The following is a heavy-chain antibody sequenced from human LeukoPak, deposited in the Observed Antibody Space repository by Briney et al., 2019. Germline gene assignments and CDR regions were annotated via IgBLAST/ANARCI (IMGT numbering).Heavy chain of an antibody. CDR3: ATREGND. J-gene: IGHJ4*02. CDR1: GFAFDDYA. V-gene: IGHV3-43*02. Sequence: TGGSLRLSCAASGFAFDDYAMHWVRQAPGTGLEWVSLISGDGGSTYYADSVKGRFTISRDNSKNTLYLQMNSLRAEDTAVYYCATREGNDWGQGTLVTVSS. CDR2: ISGDGGST.